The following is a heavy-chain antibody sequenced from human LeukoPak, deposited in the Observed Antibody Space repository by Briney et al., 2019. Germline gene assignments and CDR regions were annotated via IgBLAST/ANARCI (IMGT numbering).Heavy chain of an antibody. CDR1: GFTCSSYA. V-gene: IGHV3-23*01. J-gene: IGHJ4*02. D-gene: IGHD3-22*01. CDR2: ISGSGGST. CDR3: AKDRGDSSGYYSD. Sequence: GGSLRLXCAASGFTCSSYAMSWVRRAPGKGLESVSAISGSGGSTYYADSVKGRFTISRDNSKNTLYLQMNSLRAEDTAVYYCAKDRGDSSGYYSDWGQGTLVTVSS.